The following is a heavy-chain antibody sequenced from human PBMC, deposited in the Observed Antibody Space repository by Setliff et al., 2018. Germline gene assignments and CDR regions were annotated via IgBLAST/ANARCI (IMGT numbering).Heavy chain of an antibody. D-gene: IGHD3-22*01. J-gene: IGHJ4*02. V-gene: IGHV3-30*02. CDR3: ARGVADSGYYDSRFDY. CDR1: GFTFSSYG. CDR2: IRYDGSNK. Sequence: GGSLRLSCAASGFTFSSYGMHWVRQAPGNGLEWVAFIRYDGSNKYYADSVKGRFTISRDNSKNTLYLQMNSLRAEDTAVYYCARGVADSGYYDSRFDYWGQGTLVTVSS.